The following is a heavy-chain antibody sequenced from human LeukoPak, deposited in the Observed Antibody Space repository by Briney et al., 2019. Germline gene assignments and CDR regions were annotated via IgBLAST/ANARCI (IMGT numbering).Heavy chain of an antibody. CDR1: GFTFSSYG. J-gene: IGHJ6*02. CDR3: XXXXXXXXXXXXPDYYGMDV. Sequence: TGGSLRLSCAASGFTFSSYGMHWVRQAPGKGLEWVSAISGSGGSTYYADSVKGRFTISRDNSKNTLYLQMNSLRAEDTALYYXXXXXXXXXXXXXPDYYGMDVWGQGTTVTVSS. CDR2: ISGSGGST. V-gene: IGHV3-23*01.